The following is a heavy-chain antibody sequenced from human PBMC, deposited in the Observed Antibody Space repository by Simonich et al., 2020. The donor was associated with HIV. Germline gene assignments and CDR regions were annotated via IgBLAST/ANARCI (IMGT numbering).Heavy chain of an antibody. CDR3: ARSYCSGVSCYSSNWFDP. J-gene: IGHJ5*02. CDR2: IIPIFGTG. V-gene: IGHV1-69*13. CDR1: GGTFSSYT. Sequence: QVQLVQSGAEVKKPGSSVKVSCKASGGTFSSYTISWVRQAPGQGLEWMGGIIPIFGTGNDAQKFQGRVTITADESTNTAYLELSSLRSEDTAVYYCARSYCSGVSCYSSNWFDPCGQGTLVTVSS. D-gene: IGHD2-15*01.